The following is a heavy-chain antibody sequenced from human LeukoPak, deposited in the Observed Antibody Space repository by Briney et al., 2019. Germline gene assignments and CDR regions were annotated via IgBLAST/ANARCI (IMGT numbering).Heavy chain of an antibody. CDR1: GFTFSSYS. V-gene: IGHV3-21*01. Sequence: PGGSLRLSCAASGFTFSSYSMNWVRQAPGKGLEWVSSISSSSSYIYYADSVKGRFTISRDNAKNSQYLQMNSLRAEDTAVYYCARPYSSSSPFDYWGQGTLVTVSS. CDR3: ARPYSSSSPFDY. CDR2: ISSSSSYI. D-gene: IGHD6-6*01. J-gene: IGHJ4*02.